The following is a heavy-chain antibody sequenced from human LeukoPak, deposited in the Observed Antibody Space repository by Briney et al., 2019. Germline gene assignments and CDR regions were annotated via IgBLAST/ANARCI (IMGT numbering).Heavy chain of an antibody. CDR1: GFTFSSYW. Sequence: GGSLRLSCAASGFTFSSYWMSWVRQAPGKGLEWVANIKQDGSEKYYVDSVKGRFTISRDNAKNSLYLQMNSLRAEDTAVYYCARDFPLGRYFDWLLPPTWYCGMDVWGQGTTVTVSS. V-gene: IGHV3-7*01. D-gene: IGHD3-9*01. J-gene: IGHJ6*02. CDR2: IKQDGSEK. CDR3: ARDFPLGRYFDWLLPPTWYCGMDV.